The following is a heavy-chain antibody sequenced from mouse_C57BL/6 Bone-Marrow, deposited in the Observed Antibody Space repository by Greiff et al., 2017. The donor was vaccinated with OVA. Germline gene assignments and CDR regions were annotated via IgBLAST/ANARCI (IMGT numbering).Heavy chain of an antibody. Sequence: QVQLQQSGAELARPGASVKMSCKASGYTFTSYTMHWVKQRPGQGLEWIGYINPSSGYTKYNQKFKDKATLTADKSSSTAYTQLSSLTSEDSAVYYCARGELRRAWFAYWGQGTLVTVSA. D-gene: IGHD2-4*01. CDR1: GYTFTSYT. J-gene: IGHJ3*01. CDR3: ARGELRRAWFAY. CDR2: INPSSGYT. V-gene: IGHV1-4*01.